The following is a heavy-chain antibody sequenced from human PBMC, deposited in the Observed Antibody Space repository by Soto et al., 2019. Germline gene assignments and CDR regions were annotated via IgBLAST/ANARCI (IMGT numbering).Heavy chain of an antibody. J-gene: IGHJ6*02. D-gene: IGHD6-6*01. CDR2: ISSSSSYI. V-gene: IGHV3-21*01. Sequence: PGGSLRLSCAASGFTFRTYSMNWVRQAPGKGLEWVSSISSSSSYIYYADSVKGRFTISRDNAKNSLYLQMNSLRAEDTAVYYCARVGGSSSSYYYYYGMDVWGQGTTVTVSS. CDR3: ARVGGSSSSYYYYYGMDV. CDR1: GFTFRTYS.